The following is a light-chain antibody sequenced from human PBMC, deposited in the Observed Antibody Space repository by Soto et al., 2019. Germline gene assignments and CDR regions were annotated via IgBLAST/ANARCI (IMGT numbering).Light chain of an antibody. J-gene: IGKJ1*01. CDR3: HQYDSWT. CDR1: QSVSIY. CDR2: GAS. Sequence: EIVLTQSPATLSLSPGERATLSCRASQSVSIYLAWYQQKPGQAPRLLIYGASSRATGIPDRFSGSGSGTDLTLTISRLEPEAFAVYYCHQYDSWTFGQGTKVDIK. V-gene: IGKV3-20*01.